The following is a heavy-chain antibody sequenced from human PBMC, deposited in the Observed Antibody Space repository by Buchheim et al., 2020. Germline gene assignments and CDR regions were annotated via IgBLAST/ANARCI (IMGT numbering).Heavy chain of an antibody. J-gene: IGHJ2*01. CDR3: AREFSSGYYYWYFYL. CDR1: GFTFSSYG. Sequence: QVQLVESGGGVVQPGRSLRLSCAASGFTFSSYGMHWVRQAPGKGLEWVAVIWYDGSNKYYADSVKGRFTISRDNSKNTLYLQMNSLRAEDTAVYYCAREFSSGYYYWYFYLWGRGTL. V-gene: IGHV3-33*01. D-gene: IGHD3-22*01. CDR2: IWYDGSNK.